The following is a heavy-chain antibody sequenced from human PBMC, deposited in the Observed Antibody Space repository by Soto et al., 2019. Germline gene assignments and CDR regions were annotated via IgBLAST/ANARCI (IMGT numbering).Heavy chain of an antibody. Sequence: EEQLLESGGGLVQPGGSLRLSCAASGFTFSNHAMNWVRQSPGKGLEWVSGITASGGEAYYADSVRGRFTISRDTSKNTLSLQMTGLRGEDSARYYCTKDDYDFWSGYFSFWGQGTPVTVSS. CDR3: TKDDYDFWSGYFSF. V-gene: IGHV3-23*01. D-gene: IGHD3-3*01. CDR1: GFTFSNHA. J-gene: IGHJ4*01. CDR2: ITASGGEA.